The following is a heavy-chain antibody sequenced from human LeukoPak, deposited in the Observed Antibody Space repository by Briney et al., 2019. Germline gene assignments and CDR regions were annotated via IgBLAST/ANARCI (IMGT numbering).Heavy chain of an antibody. CDR3: ARDPNGDYIGAFEF. V-gene: IGHV3-23*01. D-gene: IGHD4-17*01. CDR1: GFTFSNDA. Sequence: GGSLRLSCAASGFTFSNDAGMWVRQAPGQGLEWVSAITSGGAPRYADSGKGRFTISRDNSKNTLYLQMNSLRAEDTAQYFCARDPNGDYIGAFEFWGRGTVVTVSS. CDR2: ITSGGAP. J-gene: IGHJ3*01.